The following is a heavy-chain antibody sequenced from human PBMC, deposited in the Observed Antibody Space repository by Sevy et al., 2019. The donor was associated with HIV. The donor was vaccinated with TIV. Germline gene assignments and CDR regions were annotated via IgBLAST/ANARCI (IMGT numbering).Heavy chain of an antibody. V-gene: IGHV3-23*01. D-gene: IGHD3-9*01. CDR3: AKDPLSYDILTGYYGVYYYYGMDV. CDR1: GFTFSSYA. CDR2: ISGSGGST. J-gene: IGHJ6*02. Sequence: GGSLRLSCAASGFTFSSYAMSWVRQAPGKGLEWVSAISGSGGSTYYADSVKGQITISRDNSKNTLYLQMNSLRAEDTAVYYCAKDPLSYDILTGYYGVYYYYGMDVWGQGTTVTVSS.